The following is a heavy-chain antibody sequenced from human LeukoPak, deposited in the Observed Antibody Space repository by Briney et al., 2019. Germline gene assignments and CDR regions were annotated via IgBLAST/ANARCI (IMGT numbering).Heavy chain of an antibody. J-gene: IGHJ6*03. CDR3: ARDLSAPYYYYYMDV. CDR2: IYYSGST. CDR1: GGSISSYY. V-gene: IGHV4-59*01. Sequence: SSETLSLTCTVSGGSISSYYWSWIRQPPGKGLEWIGYIYYSGSTNYNPSLKSRVTISVDTSKNQFSLKLSSVTAADTAVYYCARDLSAPYYYYYMDVWGKGTTVTVSS.